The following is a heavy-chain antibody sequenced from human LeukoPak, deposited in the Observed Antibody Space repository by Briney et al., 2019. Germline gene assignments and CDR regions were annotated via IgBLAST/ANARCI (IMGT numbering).Heavy chain of an antibody. V-gene: IGHV3-30-3*01. CDR3: AREGSIVARTDY. D-gene: IGHD3-16*02. CDR2: ISFDGNQE. Sequence: GGSLRLSCEAFGFTFDNYAMHWVRQAPGRRLEWVAAISFDGNQEYYPDSVKGRFTISRDNSKNTLYLQMNGLKTEDTAVYYCAREGSIVARTDYWGQGALVIVSS. CDR1: GFTFDNYA. J-gene: IGHJ4*02.